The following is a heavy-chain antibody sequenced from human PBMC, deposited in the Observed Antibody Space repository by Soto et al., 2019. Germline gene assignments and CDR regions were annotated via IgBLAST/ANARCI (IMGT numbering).Heavy chain of an antibody. Sequence: QITLKESGPTLVKPTQTLTLTCTFSGFSLSTSGVGVGWIRQPPGKALEWLALIYWDDGKRYSPSLKSRLTITKDTSKNQVVLTMTNMDPVDTATYYCARRMTTVTKTSFDYWGQGTLVTVSS. J-gene: IGHJ4*02. V-gene: IGHV2-5*02. CDR1: GFSLSTSGVG. D-gene: IGHD4-17*01. CDR3: ARRMTTVTKTSFDY. CDR2: IYWDDGK.